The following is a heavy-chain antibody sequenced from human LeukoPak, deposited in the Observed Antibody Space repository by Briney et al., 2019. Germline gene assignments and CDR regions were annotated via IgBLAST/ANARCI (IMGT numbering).Heavy chain of an antibody. CDR1: GITFSNYA. J-gene: IGHJ3*02. Sequence: GGSLRLSCAASGITFSNYAMNWVRQAPGKGLEWVSSITSSSDYTYYADSVKGRFTISRDNSKNTLYLQMNSLRAEDTAVYYCARDYSSTLWAFDIWGQGTMVTVSS. V-gene: IGHV3-21*04. CDR3: ARDYSSTLWAFDI. D-gene: IGHD2-21*01. CDR2: ITSSSDYT.